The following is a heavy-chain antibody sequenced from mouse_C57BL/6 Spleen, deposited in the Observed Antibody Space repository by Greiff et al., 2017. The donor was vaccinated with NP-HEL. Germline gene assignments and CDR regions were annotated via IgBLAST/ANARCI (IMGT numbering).Heavy chain of an antibody. CDR1: GYTFTDYY. CDR2: INPNNGGT. D-gene: IGHD1-1*01. V-gene: IGHV1-26*01. CDR3: ARDYYGPYWYFDV. Sequence: VQLKDSGPELVKPGASVKISCKASGYTFTDYYMNWVKQSHGKSLEWIGDINPNNGGTSYNQKFKGKATLTVDKSSSTAYMELRSLTSEDSAVYYCARDYYGPYWYFDVWGTGTTVTVSS. J-gene: IGHJ1*03.